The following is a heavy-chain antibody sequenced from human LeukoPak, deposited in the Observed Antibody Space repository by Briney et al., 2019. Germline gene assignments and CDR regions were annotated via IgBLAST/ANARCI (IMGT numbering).Heavy chain of an antibody. Sequence: PSETLSLTCTVSGGSISSSSYYWGWIRQPPGKGLEWIGSIYYSGSTYYNPSLKSRVTMSVDTSKNQFSLKLSSVTAADTAVYYCARDLGYCSSTSCPHLFDPWGQGTLVTVSS. D-gene: IGHD2-2*01. J-gene: IGHJ5*02. V-gene: IGHV4-39*07. CDR1: GGSISSSSYY. CDR3: ARDLGYCSSTSCPHLFDP. CDR2: IYYSGST.